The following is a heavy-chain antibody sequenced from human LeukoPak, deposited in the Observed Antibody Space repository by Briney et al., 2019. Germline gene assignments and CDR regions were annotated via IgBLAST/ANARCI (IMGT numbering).Heavy chain of an antibody. Sequence: PGGSLRLSCTASGFTFSSYAMHWVRQAPGKGLEWVAVISYDGSNKYYADSVKGRFTISRDNSKNTLYLQMNSLRAEDTAVYYCARVNPMVATYDITLGGYMDVWGKGTTVTVSS. D-gene: IGHD5-12*01. CDR2: ISYDGSNK. J-gene: IGHJ6*03. CDR1: GFTFSSYA. V-gene: IGHV3-30*04. CDR3: ARVNPMVATYDITLGGYMDV.